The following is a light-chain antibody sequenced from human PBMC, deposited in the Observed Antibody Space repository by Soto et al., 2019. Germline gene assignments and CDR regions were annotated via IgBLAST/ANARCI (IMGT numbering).Light chain of an antibody. J-gene: IGKJ1*01. CDR2: AAS. Sequence: DIQMSQSPSSLSAYVDDRVTITCRVSQSIVTYLNWYLQKPGKAPKLLIYAASNLQSGVPSRFSGSGSGTDFTLTISSLQPEDFATYFCQQSYSTPPWTFGQGTKVDI. CDR3: QQSYSTPPWT. V-gene: IGKV1-39*01. CDR1: QSIVTY.